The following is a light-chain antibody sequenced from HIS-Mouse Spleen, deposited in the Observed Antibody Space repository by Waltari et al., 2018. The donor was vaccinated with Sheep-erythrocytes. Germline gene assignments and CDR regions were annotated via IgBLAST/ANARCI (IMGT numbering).Light chain of an antibody. J-gene: IGKJ2*01. V-gene: IGKV3-15*01. CDR1: QSVSSN. CDR3: QQYNNWPPPYT. Sequence: EIVMTQSPATLSVSPGERATLSCRPSQSVSSNLAWYQQKPGQAPRLLIFGASPRATGIPAMFSGSGSGTEFTLTISSMQSEDFAVYYCQQYNNWPPPYTFGQGTKLEIK. CDR2: GAS.